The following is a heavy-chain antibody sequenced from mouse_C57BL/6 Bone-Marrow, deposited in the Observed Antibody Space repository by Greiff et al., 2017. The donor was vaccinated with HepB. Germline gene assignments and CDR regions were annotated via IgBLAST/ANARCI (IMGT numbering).Heavy chain of an antibody. J-gene: IGHJ3*01. V-gene: IGHV5-4*01. Sequence: EVKLVESGGGLVKPGGSLKLSCAASGFTFSSYAMSWVRQTPEQGLEWVATISDGGSYTYYPDNVKGRFTISRDNAKNNLYLQMSHLNSEDTAMYYCAREGYYSPAGFAYWGQGTLVTVSA. D-gene: IGHD2-12*01. CDR3: AREGYYSPAGFAY. CDR2: ISDGGSYT. CDR1: GFTFSSYA.